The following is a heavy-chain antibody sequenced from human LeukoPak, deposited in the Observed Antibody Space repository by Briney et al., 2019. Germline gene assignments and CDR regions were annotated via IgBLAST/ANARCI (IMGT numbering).Heavy chain of an antibody. CDR3: TRGAGWLIDY. V-gene: IGHV4-59*01. D-gene: IGHD3-16*01. J-gene: IGHJ4*02. CDR2: FHNSGTS. CDR1: GGSISSYY. Sequence: PSETLSLTCTVSGGSISSYYRGWIRQPPGKGLEWIGYFHNSGTSTYNPSLKSRVTISADTSKNQFSPKLNSLTTADTAVYYCTRGAGWLIDYWGQGILVTVSS.